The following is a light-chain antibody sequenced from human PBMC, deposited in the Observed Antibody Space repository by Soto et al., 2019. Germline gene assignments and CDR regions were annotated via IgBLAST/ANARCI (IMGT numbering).Light chain of an antibody. J-gene: IGLJ1*01. Sequence: QSAMTQPAGVSGSPGQSITISCTGTSSDVGGYNYVSWYQQLPGKAPKLMIYDVSDRPSGVSNRFSGSKSGNTASLTISGLQAEDEADYYCSSYTSSSLYVFGTGTKVTVL. CDR1: SSDVGGYNY. CDR2: DVS. V-gene: IGLV2-14*01. CDR3: SSYTSSSLYV.